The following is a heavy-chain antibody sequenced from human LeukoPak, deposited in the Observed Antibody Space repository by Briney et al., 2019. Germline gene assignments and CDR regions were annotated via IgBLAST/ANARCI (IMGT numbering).Heavy chain of an antibody. Sequence: GGSLRLSCAASGFTVSSNYMSWVRQAPGKGLEWVSVIYSGGSTYYADSVKGRFTISRDNAKNSLYLQMNSLRAEDTAVYYCARDPVTLYYYYGMDVWGQGTTVTVSS. CDR1: GFTVSSNY. CDR2: IYSGGST. J-gene: IGHJ6*02. D-gene: IGHD4-17*01. V-gene: IGHV3-53*01. CDR3: ARDPVTLYYYYGMDV.